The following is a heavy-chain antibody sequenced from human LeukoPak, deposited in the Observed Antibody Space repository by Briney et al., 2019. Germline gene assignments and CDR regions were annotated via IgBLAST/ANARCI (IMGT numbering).Heavy chain of an antibody. V-gene: IGHV3-23*01. Sequence: GGSLRLSCAVSGFTFSTYGMNWVRQAPGKGLEWVSAISDNGERTYYADSVKGRFTISRDNSKSTLYLQMNSLRAEDSAVYYCAKERGVSKPFDYWGQGTLVTVSS. CDR1: GFTFSTYG. D-gene: IGHD2-8*02. CDR3: AKERGVSKPFDY. J-gene: IGHJ4*02. CDR2: ISDNGERT.